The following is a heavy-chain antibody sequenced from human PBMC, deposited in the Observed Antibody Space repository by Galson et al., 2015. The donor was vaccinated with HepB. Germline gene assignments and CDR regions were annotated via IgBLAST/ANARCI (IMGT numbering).Heavy chain of an antibody. J-gene: IGHJ3*02. Sequence: SVKVSCKASGYTFTSYGISWVRQAPGQGLEWMGWISAYNGNTNYAQKLQGRVTITRDTSASTAYMELSSLRSEDTAVYYCARDGAPTRSSSWYLGVDAFDIWGQGTMVTVSS. V-gene: IGHV1-18*01. CDR3: ARDGAPTRSSSWYLGVDAFDI. CDR1: GYTFTSYG. D-gene: IGHD6-13*01. CDR2: ISAYNGNT.